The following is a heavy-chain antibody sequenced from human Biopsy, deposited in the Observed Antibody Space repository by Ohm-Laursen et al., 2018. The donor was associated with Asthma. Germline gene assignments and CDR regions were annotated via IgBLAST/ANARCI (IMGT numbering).Heavy chain of an antibody. CDR3: VRDGTDDAFDI. CDR2: ISKDASTQ. V-gene: IGHV3-30*01. D-gene: IGHD1-1*01. CDR1: GFSFSNFA. J-gene: IGHJ3*02. Sequence: SLRLSCTASGFSFSNFAIHWVRQAPGKGLEWVGVISKDASTQDYADSVKGRFTMARDNSKNTLDLQMNSLGEEDTAVYYCVRDGTDDAFDIWGQGTVVSVSS.